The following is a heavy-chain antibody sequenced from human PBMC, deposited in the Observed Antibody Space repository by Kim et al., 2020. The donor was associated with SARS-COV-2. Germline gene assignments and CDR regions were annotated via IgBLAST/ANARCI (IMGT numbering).Heavy chain of an antibody. Sequence: ASVKFSCKVSGYTLTELSMHWVRQAPGKGLEWMGGFDPEDGETIYAQKFQGRGTMTEDTSTDTAYMELSSLRSEDTAVYYCATSCSITSCHWFDPWGQGTLVTVYS. CDR1: GYTLTELS. D-gene: IGHD2-2*01. CDR2: FDPEDGET. CDR3: ATSCSITSCHWFDP. V-gene: IGHV1-24*01. J-gene: IGHJ5*02.